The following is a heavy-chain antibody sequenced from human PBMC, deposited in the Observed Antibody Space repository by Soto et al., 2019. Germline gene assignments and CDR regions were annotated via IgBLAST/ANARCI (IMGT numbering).Heavy chain of an antibody. V-gene: IGHV3-33*01. CDR3: ARGNWNYGYFDY. J-gene: IGHJ4*02. CDR2: IWYDGGHK. D-gene: IGHD1-7*01. Sequence: QVQLVESGGGVVQPGRSLRLSCAASGFTVSNYGMHWVRQAPGKGLEWVAVIWYDGGHKDNADSVRGRFTISRDNSKNTQYLQMNSLRAEDTAVYYCARGNWNYGYFDYWGQGTLVTVSS. CDR1: GFTVSNYG.